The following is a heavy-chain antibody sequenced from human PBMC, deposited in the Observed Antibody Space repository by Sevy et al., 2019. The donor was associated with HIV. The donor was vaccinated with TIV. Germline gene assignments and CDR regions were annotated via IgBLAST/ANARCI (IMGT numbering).Heavy chain of an antibody. Sequence: SKTLSLTCTVSGGSISSSSYYWGWIRQPPGKGLEWIGSIYYSGSTYYNPSLKSRVTISVDTSKNQFSLKLSSVTAADTAVYYCARHRIVVVSDGTDAFDIWGQGTMVTVSS. CDR3: ARHRIVVVSDGTDAFDI. CDR1: GGSISSSSYY. D-gene: IGHD2-21*02. J-gene: IGHJ3*02. V-gene: IGHV4-39*01. CDR2: IYYSGST.